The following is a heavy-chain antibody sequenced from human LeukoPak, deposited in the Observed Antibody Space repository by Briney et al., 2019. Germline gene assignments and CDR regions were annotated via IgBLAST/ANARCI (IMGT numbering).Heavy chain of an antibody. D-gene: IGHD3-3*01. CDR3: ARVGVAGTTYVFDY. CDR2: INAGNGNT. J-gene: IGHJ4*02. CDR1: GYTFTSYA. V-gene: IGHV1-3*01. Sequence: ASVKVSCKASGYTFTSYAMHWVRQAPRQRLEWMGWINAGNGNTKYSQKFQGRVTITRDTSASTAYMELSSLRSEDTAVYYCARVGVAGTTYVFDYWGQGTLVTVSS.